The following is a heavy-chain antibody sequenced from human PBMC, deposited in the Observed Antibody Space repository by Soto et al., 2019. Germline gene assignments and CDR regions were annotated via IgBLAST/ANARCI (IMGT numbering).Heavy chain of an antibody. D-gene: IGHD1-26*01. J-gene: IGHJ2*01. CDR3: ARGGSLYWYFDL. Sequence: EASVKVSCKASGYTFTNYAMHWVRQAPGQRLEWMGWINAGNGNTKYSQKFQGRVTITRDTSASTAYMELSSLRSEDTAVYYCARGGSLYWYFDLWRQGTLVTVSS. CDR2: INAGNGNT. CDR1: GYTFTNYA. V-gene: IGHV1-3*01.